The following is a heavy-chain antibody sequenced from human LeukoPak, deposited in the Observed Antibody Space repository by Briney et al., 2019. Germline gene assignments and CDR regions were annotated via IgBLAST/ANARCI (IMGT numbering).Heavy chain of an antibody. V-gene: IGHV1-58*02. CDR1: GFTFTSSA. J-gene: IGHJ6*03. Sequence: ASVKVSCKASGFTFTSSAMQWVRQARGQRLEWIGWIVVGSGNTNYAQKFQERVTITRDMSTSTAYMELSSLRSEDTAVYYCAACDYDFWSGYPNEYYYYYYMDVWGKGTTVTVSS. CDR2: IVVGSGNT. D-gene: IGHD3-3*01. CDR3: AACDYDFWSGYPNEYYYYYYMDV.